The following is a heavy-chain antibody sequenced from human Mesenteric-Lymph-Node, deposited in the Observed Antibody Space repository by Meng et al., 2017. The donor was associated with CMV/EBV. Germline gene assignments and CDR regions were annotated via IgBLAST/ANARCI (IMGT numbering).Heavy chain of an antibody. CDR1: GFTFSSYW. V-gene: IGHV3-74*01. D-gene: IGHD3-10*01. J-gene: IGHJ4*02. CDR3: ARGGSSRGGSKGLDY. Sequence: GESLKISCAASGFTFSSYWMHWVRQAPGKGLVWVSRINSDGSSTSYADSVKGRFTISRDIAKNTFYLQMNSLRSEDTAVYFCARGGSSRGGSKGLDYWGQGTRVTVSS. CDR2: INSDGSST.